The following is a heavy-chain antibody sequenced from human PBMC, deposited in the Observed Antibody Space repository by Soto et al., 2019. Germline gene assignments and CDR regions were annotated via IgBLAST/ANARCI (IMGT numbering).Heavy chain of an antibody. CDR3: ARGVGDYDFWSGYPGYYYYYYMDV. CDR2: INAGNGNT. D-gene: IGHD3-3*01. V-gene: IGHV1-3*01. J-gene: IGHJ6*03. Sequence: ASVKVSCKASGYTFTSYAMHWVRQAPGQRLEWMGWINAGNGNTKYSQKFQGRVTITRDTSASTAYMELSSLRSEDTAVYYCARGVGDYDFWSGYPGYYYYYYMDVWAKGTTVTVSS. CDR1: GYTFTSYA.